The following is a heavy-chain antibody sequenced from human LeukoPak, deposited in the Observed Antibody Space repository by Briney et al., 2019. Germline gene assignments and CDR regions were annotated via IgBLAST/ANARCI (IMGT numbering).Heavy chain of an antibody. D-gene: IGHD1-26*01. Sequence: ASVKVSCKVSGYTLTELSMHWVRQAPGKGLEWMGGFDPEDGETVYAQKFQGRVTMTEDTSTDTAYMELSSLRSEDTAVYYCATQREWELTGREYYFDYWGQGTLVTVSS. CDR3: ATQREWELTGREYYFDY. J-gene: IGHJ4*02. CDR1: GYTLTELS. CDR2: FDPEDGET. V-gene: IGHV1-24*01.